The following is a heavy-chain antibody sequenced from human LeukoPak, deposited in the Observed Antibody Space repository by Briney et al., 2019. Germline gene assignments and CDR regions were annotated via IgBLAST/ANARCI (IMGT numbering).Heavy chain of an antibody. J-gene: IGHJ4*02. Sequence: GGSLRLSCAASGFTFSSYSINWVRQAPGKGLEWVSSISSSRSYIFYADSVKGRFTVSRDNAKNSLYLQMNSLRAEDAAIYYCARDYQYGYSTNWYHLAQIDYWGQGTLVTVSS. D-gene: IGHD2/OR15-2a*01. CDR2: ISSSRSYI. CDR1: GFTFSSYS. V-gene: IGHV3-21*01. CDR3: ARDYQYGYSTNWYHLAQIDY.